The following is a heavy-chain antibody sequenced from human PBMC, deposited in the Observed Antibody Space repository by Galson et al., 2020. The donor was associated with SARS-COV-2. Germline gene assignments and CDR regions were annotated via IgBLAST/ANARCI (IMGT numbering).Heavy chain of an antibody. CDR3: ARVLVGGTKAYFGY. Sequence: PPLVKPTQTLTLTCTFSGFSLSTSGMCVSWIRQPPGKALEWLARIDWDDDKYYSTSLKTRLTISKDTSKNQVVLTMTNMDPVDTATYYCARVLVGGTKAYFGYWGQGTLVTVSS. CDR1: GFSLSTSGMC. V-gene: IGHV2-70*11. CDR2: IDWDDDK. D-gene: IGHD1-26*01. J-gene: IGHJ4*02.